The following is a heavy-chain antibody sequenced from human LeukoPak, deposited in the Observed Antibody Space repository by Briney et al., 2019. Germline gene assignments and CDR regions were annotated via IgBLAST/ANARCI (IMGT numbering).Heavy chain of an antibody. V-gene: IGHV3-30*18. CDR1: GFTFSSYG. J-gene: IGHJ4*02. CDR3: AKDRVQWLVDY. Sequence: GGSLRLSCAASGFTFSSYGMHWVRQAPGKGLEWEAVISYDGSNKYYADSVKGRFTISRDNSKNTLYLQMNSLRAEDTAVYDCAKDRVQWLVDYWGQGALVTVSS. D-gene: IGHD6-19*01. CDR2: ISYDGSNK.